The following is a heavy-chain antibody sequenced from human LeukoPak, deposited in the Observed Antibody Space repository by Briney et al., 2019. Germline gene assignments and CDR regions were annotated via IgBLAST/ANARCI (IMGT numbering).Heavy chain of an antibody. J-gene: IGHJ4*02. V-gene: IGHV3-23*01. CDR3: ANPYYYGSGSYYPFDY. D-gene: IGHD3-10*01. CDR2: ISGSGGST. CDR1: GFTFSSYA. Sequence: GGSLRLSCAASGFTFSSYAMSWVRQAPGKGLEWVSAISGSGGSTCYADSVKGRFTISRDNSKNTLYLQMNSLRAEDTAVYYCANPYYYGSGSYYPFDYWGQGTLVTVSS.